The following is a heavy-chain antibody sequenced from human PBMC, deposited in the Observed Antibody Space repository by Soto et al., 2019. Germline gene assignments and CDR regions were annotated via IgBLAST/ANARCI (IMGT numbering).Heavy chain of an antibody. CDR2: MNPNSGNT. CDR3: AKQAPGPITILGVVTQYYYYYGMDV. V-gene: IGHV1-8*01. CDR1: GYTFTSYD. D-gene: IGHD3-3*01. J-gene: IGHJ6*02. Sequence: ASVKVSCKASGYTFTSYDINWVRQATGQGLEWMGWMNPNSGNTGYAQKFQGRVTMTRNTSISTAYMELRSLSSVDTAVYYCAKQAPGPITILGVVTQYYYYYGMDVWGQGTTVTVSS.